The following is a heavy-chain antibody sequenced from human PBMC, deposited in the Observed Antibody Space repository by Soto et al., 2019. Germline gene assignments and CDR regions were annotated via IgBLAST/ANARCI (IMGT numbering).Heavy chain of an antibody. V-gene: IGHV3-30*18. Sequence: GGSLRLSCAASGFTFSSYGMHWVRQAPGKGLEWVAVISYDGSNKYYADSVKGRFTISRDNSKDTLYLQMNSLRAEDTAVYYCAKGRPPFNSVTAIHPKQYYFDYWGQGTLVTVSS. CDR1: GFTFSSYG. CDR2: ISYDGSNK. D-gene: IGHD2-21*02. CDR3: AKGRPPFNSVTAIHPKQYYFDY. J-gene: IGHJ4*02.